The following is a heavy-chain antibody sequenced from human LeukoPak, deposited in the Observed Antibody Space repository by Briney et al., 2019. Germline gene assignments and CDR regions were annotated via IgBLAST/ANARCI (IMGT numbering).Heavy chain of an antibody. CDR2: IYYSGST. D-gene: IGHD3-9*01. CDR3: ARHGEHYDILTGHSPDGMDV. CDR1: GGSISSGGYY. J-gene: IGHJ6*02. V-gene: IGHV4-61*08. Sequence: SQTLSLTCTVSGGSISSGGYYWSWIRQPPGKGLEWIGYIYYSGSTNYNPSLKSRVTISVDTSKNQFSLKLSSVTAADTAVYYCARHGEHYDILTGHSPDGMDVWGQGTTVTVSS.